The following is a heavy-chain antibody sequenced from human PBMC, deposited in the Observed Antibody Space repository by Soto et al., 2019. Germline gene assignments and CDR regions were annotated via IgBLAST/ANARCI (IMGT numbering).Heavy chain of an antibody. CDR3: ARVNYDILRYYYYYMDV. J-gene: IGHJ6*03. CDR1: SGSISSSNW. D-gene: IGHD3-9*01. V-gene: IGHV4-4*02. Sequence: SETLSLTCAVSSGSISSSNWWSWVRQPPGKGLEWIGEIYHSGSTNYNPSLKSRVTISVDKSKNQFSLKLSSVTAADTAVYYCARVNYDILRYYYYYMDVWGKGTTVTVSS. CDR2: IYHSGST.